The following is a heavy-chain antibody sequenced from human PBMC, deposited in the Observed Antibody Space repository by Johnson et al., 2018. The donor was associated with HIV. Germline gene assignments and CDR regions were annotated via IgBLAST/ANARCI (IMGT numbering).Heavy chain of an antibody. CDR3: AKDRNALYWWSDAFDM. D-gene: IGHD2-8*02. Sequence: VQLVESGGGLVQPGGSLRLSCAASGFTVSSNYMSWVRQAPGKGLEWVSAIYSGGSTYYADSVKGRFTISRDNSKNTLYLQMNSLRAEDTAVYYCAKDRNALYWWSDAFDMWGQGTMVTVSS. V-gene: IGHV3-53*01. CDR1: GFTVSSNY. J-gene: IGHJ3*02. CDR2: IYSGGST.